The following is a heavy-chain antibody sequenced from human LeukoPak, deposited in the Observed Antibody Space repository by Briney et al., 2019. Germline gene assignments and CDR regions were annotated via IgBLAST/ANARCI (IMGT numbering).Heavy chain of an antibody. Sequence: PSETLSLTCTVSGGSISSHYWSWIRQPPGKGLEWIGYIYYSGSTNYNPSLKSRVIISVDTSKNQFSLKLSSVTAADTAVYYCAREDYHYYMDVWGKGTTVTVSS. CDR2: IYYSGST. J-gene: IGHJ6*03. CDR1: GGSISSHY. V-gene: IGHV4-59*11. CDR3: AREDYHYYMDV.